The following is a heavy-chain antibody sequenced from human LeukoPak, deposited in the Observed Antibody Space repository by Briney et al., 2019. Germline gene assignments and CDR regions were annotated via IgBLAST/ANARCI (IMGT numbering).Heavy chain of an antibody. D-gene: IGHD6-13*01. V-gene: IGHV3-30*18. J-gene: IGHJ5*02. Sequence: GGSQRLSCAASGFTFSSYGMHWVRQAPGKGLEWVAVISYDGSNKYYADSVKGRFTISRDNSKNTLYLQMNSLRAEDTAVYYCAKEGLSIAAAGGEIVHWGQGTLVTVSS. CDR1: GFTFSSYG. CDR3: AKEGLSIAAAGGEIVH. CDR2: ISYDGSNK.